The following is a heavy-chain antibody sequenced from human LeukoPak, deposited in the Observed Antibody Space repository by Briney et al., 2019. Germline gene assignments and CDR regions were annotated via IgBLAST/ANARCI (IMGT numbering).Heavy chain of an antibody. Sequence: PSGTLSLTCAVSGDSFSSDIYWSWVRRPPEKGLEWIGEISRRGTTDYNPSLKSRVTMSVDKSKNHFSLELTSVTAADTAVYYCARTDYGGNPRPWAYWGQGILVTVSS. CDR3: ARTDYGGNPRPWAY. D-gene: IGHD4-23*01. CDR1: GDSFSSDIY. V-gene: IGHV4-4*02. CDR2: ISRRGTT. J-gene: IGHJ1*01.